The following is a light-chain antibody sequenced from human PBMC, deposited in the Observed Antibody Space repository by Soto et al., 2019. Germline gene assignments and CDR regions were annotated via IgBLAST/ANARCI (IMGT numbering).Light chain of an antibody. CDR1: TGAVTSDHF. CDR2: DTY. CDR3: XLXXXXGYVI. J-gene: IGLJ2*01. Sequence: QAVVTQEPSLTVSPGGTVTLTCGSSTGAVTSDHFPYWFQQKPGQAPKTLIYDTYNRHSWTPARFSGSLLGGKAALTLSGAQPXXEXXXXXXLXXXXGYVIFGGGTKLTVL. V-gene: IGLV7-46*01.